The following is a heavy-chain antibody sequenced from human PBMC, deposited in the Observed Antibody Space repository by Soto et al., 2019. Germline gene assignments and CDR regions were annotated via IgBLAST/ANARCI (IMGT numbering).Heavy chain of an antibody. V-gene: IGHV1-69*13. J-gene: IGHJ4*02. CDR1: GGTFSSYA. CDR3: ARGPYDDSGSSPFDY. CDR2: IIPIFGTA. Sequence: SVKVSCKASGGTFSSYAISWVRQAPGQGLEWMGGIIPIFGTANYAQKFQGRVTITADESTSTAYMELSSLRSEDTAVYYCARGPYDDSGSSPFDYWGQGTLVTVSS. D-gene: IGHD1-26*01.